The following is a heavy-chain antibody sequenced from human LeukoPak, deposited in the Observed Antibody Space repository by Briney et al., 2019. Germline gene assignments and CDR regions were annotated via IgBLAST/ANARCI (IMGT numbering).Heavy chain of an antibody. CDR3: ARLGPYYGLKN. Sequence: MTSETLSLTCAVYGGSFSGYYWSWIRQPPGKGLEWIGEINHSGSTNYNPSLKSRVTISVDTSKNQFSLKLSSVTAEDTAVYYCARLGPYYGLKNWGQGTLVTVSS. CDR1: GGSFSGYY. V-gene: IGHV4-34*01. D-gene: IGHD3-10*01. CDR2: INHSGST. J-gene: IGHJ4*02.